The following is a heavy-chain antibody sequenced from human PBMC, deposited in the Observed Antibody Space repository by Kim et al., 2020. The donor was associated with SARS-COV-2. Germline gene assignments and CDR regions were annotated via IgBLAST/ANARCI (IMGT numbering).Heavy chain of an antibody. J-gene: IGHJ4*02. D-gene: IGHD2-2*01. Sequence: HKCQGRGTPTRDTAASTAYMELSSLRSEDTAVYYCARGEGAAAYFDYWGQGTLVTVSS. CDR3: ARGEGAAAYFDY. V-gene: IGHV1-3*01.